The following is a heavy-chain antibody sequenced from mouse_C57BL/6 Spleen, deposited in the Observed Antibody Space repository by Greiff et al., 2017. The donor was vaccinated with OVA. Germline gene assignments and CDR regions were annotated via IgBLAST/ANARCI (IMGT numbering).Heavy chain of an antibody. Sequence: DVKLVESGGGLVQPGGSLKLSCAASGFTFSDYYMYWVRQTPETRLEWVAYISNGGGSTYYPDTVTGRFTISRDNAKNNLYLQMSRLKSEDTAMYYCARLPYGSSYGYYAMDYWGQGTSVTVSS. D-gene: IGHD1-1*01. J-gene: IGHJ4*01. V-gene: IGHV5-12*01. CDR3: ARLPYGSSYGYYAMDY. CDR2: ISNGGGST. CDR1: GFTFSDYY.